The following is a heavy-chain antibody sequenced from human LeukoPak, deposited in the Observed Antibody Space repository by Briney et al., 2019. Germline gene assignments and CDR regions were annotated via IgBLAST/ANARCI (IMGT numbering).Heavy chain of an antibody. CDR3: ARDFRANYYDSSGYTLYNWFDP. CDR1: GGSISSYY. D-gene: IGHD3-22*01. V-gene: IGHV4-59*01. CDR2: IYYSWST. J-gene: IGHJ5*02. Sequence: PSETLSLTCTVSGGSISSYYWSWIRQPPGKGLEWIGYIYYSWSTNYNPSLKSRVTISVDTSKNQFSLKLSSVTAADTAVYYWARDFRANYYDSSGYTLYNWFDPWGQGTLVTVSS.